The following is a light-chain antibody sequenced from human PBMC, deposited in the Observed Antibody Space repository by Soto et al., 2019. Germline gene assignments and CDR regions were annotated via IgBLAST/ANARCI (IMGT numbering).Light chain of an antibody. CDR3: LQDYDYPRT. Sequence: AIPMNQSPSSLSASVEDRVTIPCRASQGIRDELGWYQQKAGKAPNLLISAASRLQSGVPSRFSGRGSGTDFTLTISSLQPEDFATYYCLQDYDYPRTFGQGAKV. V-gene: IGKV1-6*01. CDR2: AAS. J-gene: IGKJ1*01. CDR1: QGIRDE.